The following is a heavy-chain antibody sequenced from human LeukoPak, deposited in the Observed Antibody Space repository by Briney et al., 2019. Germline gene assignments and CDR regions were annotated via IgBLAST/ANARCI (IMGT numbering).Heavy chain of an antibody. CDR1: GGSISSSSYY. J-gene: IGHJ5*02. CDR3: ARHGPSLGVVTATSGFDP. Sequence: SETLSLTCTVSGGSISSSSYYWGWIRQPPGKGLEWIGSIYYSGSTYYNPSLKSRVTISVDTSKNQLSLKLSSVTAADTAVYYCARHGPSLGVVTATSGFDPWGQGTLVTVSS. V-gene: IGHV4-39*01. D-gene: IGHD2-21*02. CDR2: IYYSGST.